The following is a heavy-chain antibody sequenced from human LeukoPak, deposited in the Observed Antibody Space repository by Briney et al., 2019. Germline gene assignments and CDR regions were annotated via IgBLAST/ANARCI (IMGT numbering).Heavy chain of an antibody. V-gene: IGHV1-2*02. CDR1: GYTFTGYY. J-gene: IGHJ3*02. D-gene: IGHD3-3*01. CDR3: VRALVEWLWVDI. Sequence: ASVKVSCKASGYTFTGYYMHWVRQAPGQGLEWMGWINPNSGGTNYAQKFQGRVTMTRDTSISTAYMELSRLRSDDTAVYYCVRALVEWLWVDIWGQGTMVTVSS. CDR2: INPNSGGT.